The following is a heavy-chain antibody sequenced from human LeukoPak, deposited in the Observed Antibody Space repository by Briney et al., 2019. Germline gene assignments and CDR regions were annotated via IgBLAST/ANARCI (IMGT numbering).Heavy chain of an antibody. CDR1: GYSFTSYW. CDR2: IYPGDSDT. Sequence: GESLKISCKSSGYSFTSYWIGWVRQMPGKGLEWMGIIYPGDSDTRYSPSFQGQVTISADKSISTAYLQWSSLKASDTAMYYCARLDPAYYYYYGMDVWGQGTTVTVSS. CDR3: ARLDPAYYYYYGMDV. J-gene: IGHJ6*02. V-gene: IGHV5-51*01.